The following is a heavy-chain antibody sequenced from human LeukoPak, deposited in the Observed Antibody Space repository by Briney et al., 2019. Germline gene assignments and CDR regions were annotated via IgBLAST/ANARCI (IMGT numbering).Heavy chain of an antibody. V-gene: IGHV3-7*01. Sequence: LTGGSLRLSCAASGFTFNNYWMSWVRQAPGKGLEWVANIKQDGSEKYYVDSVKGRFTISRDNAKNSLYLPMNSLRAEDTAVYYCARGRLRGYSYGVDYWGQGTLVTVSS. CDR1: GFTFNNYW. CDR2: IKQDGSEK. D-gene: IGHD5-18*01. J-gene: IGHJ4*02. CDR3: ARGRLRGYSYGVDY.